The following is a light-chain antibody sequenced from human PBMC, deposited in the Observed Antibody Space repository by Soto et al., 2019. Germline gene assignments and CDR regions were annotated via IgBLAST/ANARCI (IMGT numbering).Light chain of an antibody. Sequence: QSVLTQPPSASGSPGQSVTISCTGTTSDIGAYNYVSWYQQRPGKAPKLIIYEVTRRPSGVPDRIFGSKYDTTASLTVSGLQAEDEADYYCSSYAGSSNVFGTGTKVTVL. J-gene: IGLJ1*01. CDR2: EVT. V-gene: IGLV2-8*01. CDR3: SSYAGSSNV. CDR1: TSDIGAYNY.